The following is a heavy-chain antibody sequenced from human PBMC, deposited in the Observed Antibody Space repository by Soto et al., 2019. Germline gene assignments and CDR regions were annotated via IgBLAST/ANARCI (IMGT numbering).Heavy chain of an antibody. CDR3: AHERAIMITFQGFFDY. D-gene: IGHD3-16*01. J-gene: IGHJ4*02. Sequence: QITLKESGPTLVKPTQTLTLTCTFSGFSLSTSGVGVGWIRQPPGKALERLALIYWDDDKRYSPSLKSRLTISKDTSKNQVVLTLTNIDHVDTATYYCAHERAIMITFQGFFDYWGQGTLVTVSS. V-gene: IGHV2-5*02. CDR1: GFSLSTSGVG. CDR2: IYWDDDK.